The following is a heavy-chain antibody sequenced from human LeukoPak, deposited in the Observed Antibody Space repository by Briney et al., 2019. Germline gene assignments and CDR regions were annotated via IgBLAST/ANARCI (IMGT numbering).Heavy chain of an antibody. CDR2: ISYDGSNK. J-gene: IGHJ5*02. CDR1: GFTFSSYG. D-gene: IGHD6-13*01. V-gene: IGHV3-30*03. CDR3: ASIPGIAAAHKNWFDP. Sequence: PGGSLRLSCAASGFTFSSYGMHWVRQAPGKGLEWVAVISYDGSNKYYADSVKGRFTISRDNSKNTLYLQMNSLRVEDTAVYYCASIPGIAAAHKNWFDPWGQGTLVTVSS.